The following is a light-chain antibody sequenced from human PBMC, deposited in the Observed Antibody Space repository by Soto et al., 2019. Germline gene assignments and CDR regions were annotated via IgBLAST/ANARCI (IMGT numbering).Light chain of an antibody. Sequence: EIVLTQSPATLSLSPGERATLSCRASQSVSSYLAWYQQKPGQAPRLLIYDASNRATGIPARFSGSGSGTDFTLTISSLEPEDFAVYYCQQRSHWPLYTFCQGTKLEIK. CDR3: QQRSHWPLYT. CDR2: DAS. V-gene: IGKV3-11*01. CDR1: QSVSSY. J-gene: IGKJ2*01.